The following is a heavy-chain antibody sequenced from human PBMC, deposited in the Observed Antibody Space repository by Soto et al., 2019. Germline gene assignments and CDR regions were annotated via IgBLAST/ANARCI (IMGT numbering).Heavy chain of an antibody. CDR1: GYTFTSYY. D-gene: IGHD2-8*01. Sequence: GASVKVSCTASGYTFTSYYMHWVRQAPGQGLEWMGIINPSGGSTSYAQKFQGRVTMTRDTSTSTVYMELSSLRSEDTAVYYCARAFKLRVRGYCTNGVCPYGAFDIWGQGTMVTVSS. CDR3: ARAFKLRVRGYCTNGVCPYGAFDI. V-gene: IGHV1-46*03. CDR2: INPSGGST. J-gene: IGHJ3*02.